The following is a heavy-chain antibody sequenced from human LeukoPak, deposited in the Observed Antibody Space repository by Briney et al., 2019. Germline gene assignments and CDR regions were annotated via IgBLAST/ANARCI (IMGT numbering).Heavy chain of an antibody. J-gene: IGHJ5*02. D-gene: IGHD6-13*01. Sequence: GGSLRLSCAASGFTFSSYAMSWVRQAPGKGLEWVSGISGSGDNTYYADSVKGRFTISRDNSKNTLYLQMNSLRAEDTAVYYCAKDLSGSSSWYGPLNWFDPWGQGTLVTVSS. CDR3: AKDLSGSSSWYGPLNWFDP. CDR1: GFTFSSYA. V-gene: IGHV3-23*01. CDR2: ISGSGDNT.